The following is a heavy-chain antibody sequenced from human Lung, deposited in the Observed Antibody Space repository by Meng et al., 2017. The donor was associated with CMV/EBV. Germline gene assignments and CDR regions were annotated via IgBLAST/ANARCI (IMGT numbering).Heavy chain of an antibody. V-gene: IGHV4-59*01. CDR3: ARIYCSSTSCYNDY. D-gene: IGHD2-2*01. CDR2: IYYSGST. CDR1: GGSINNYY. Sequence: SCTVSGGSINNYYWSWIRQPPGKGLEWIGYIYYSGSTNYNPSLKSRVTISVDTSKNQFSLKLSSVTAADTAVYFCARIYCSSTSCYNDYWVQGTLVTVSS. J-gene: IGHJ4*02.